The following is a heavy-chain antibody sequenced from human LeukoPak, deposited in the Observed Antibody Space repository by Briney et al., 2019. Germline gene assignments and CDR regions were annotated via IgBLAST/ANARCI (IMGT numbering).Heavy chain of an antibody. CDR2: ISGSGGST. CDR1: GFTFSSYA. J-gene: IGHJ4*02. D-gene: IGHD6-19*01. Sequence: GGSLKLSCAASGFTFSSYAMSWVRQAPGKGLEWVSAISGSGGSTYYADSVKGRFTISRDNSKNTLYLQMNSPRAEDTAVYYCARIKSGWLSFDLWGQGALVTVSS. V-gene: IGHV3-23*01. CDR3: ARIKSGWLSFDL.